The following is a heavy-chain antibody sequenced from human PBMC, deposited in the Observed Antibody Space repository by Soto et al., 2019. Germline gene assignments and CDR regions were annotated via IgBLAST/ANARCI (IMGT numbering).Heavy chain of an antibody. CDR1: GFTFSDYT. Sequence: GGSLRLSCIASGFTFSDYTMRWVRQAPRKGLEWVSSISRESSYIYYGDSVRGRFTISRDNSKNTLYLEMSSLRADDTAVYYCAREAPMDVWGQGTTVTVSS. J-gene: IGHJ6*02. CDR3: AREAPMDV. CDR2: ISRESSYI. V-gene: IGHV3-21*04.